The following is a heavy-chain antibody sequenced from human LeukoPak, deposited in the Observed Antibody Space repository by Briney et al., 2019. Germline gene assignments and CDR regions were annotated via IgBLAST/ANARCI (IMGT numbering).Heavy chain of an antibody. CDR1: GYTFTSYY. D-gene: IGHD5-18*01. CDR2: INPSGGST. CDR3: ARTRPAMGTSFDY. J-gene: IGHJ4*02. Sequence: ASVKVSCKASGYTFTSYYMHWVRQAPGQGLEWMGIINPSGGSTSNAPKFQGRVTMTSDKSKSTVYMELSSMTSEDTAVYYCARTRPAMGTSFDYWGQGTLVTVSS. V-gene: IGHV1-46*01.